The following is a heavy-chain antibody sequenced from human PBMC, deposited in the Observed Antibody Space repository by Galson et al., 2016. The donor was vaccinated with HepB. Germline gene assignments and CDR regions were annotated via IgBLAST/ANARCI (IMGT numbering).Heavy chain of an antibody. CDR3: GRVDVVHSEIGWFDP. CDR1: GGSFRNYS. J-gene: IGHJ5*02. V-gene: IGHV1-69*13. D-gene: IGHD5-12*01. CDR2: IIPLFGPA. Sequence: SVKVSCKASGGSFRNYSINWVRQAPXXGLXWMGGIIPLFGPANYAQKFQGRVTITADESTSTAYMELSSLRSEDTAMYYCGRVDVVHSEIGWFDPWGQGTLVTVSS.